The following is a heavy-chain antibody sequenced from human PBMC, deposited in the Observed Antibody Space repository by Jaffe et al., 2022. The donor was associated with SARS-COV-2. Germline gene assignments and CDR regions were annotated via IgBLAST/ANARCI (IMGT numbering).Heavy chain of an antibody. D-gene: IGHD6-13*01. J-gene: IGHJ6*02. CDR2: IYYSGST. Sequence: QLQLQESGPGLVKPSETLSLTCTVSGGSISSSSYYWGWIRQPPGKGLEWIGSIYYSGSTYYNPSLKSRVTISVDTSKNQFSLKLSSVTAADTAVYYCASPRKYSSSWYGHYYYYGMDVWGQGTTVTVSS. V-gene: IGHV4-39*01. CDR1: GGSISSSSYY. CDR3: ASPRKYSSSWYGHYYYYGMDV.